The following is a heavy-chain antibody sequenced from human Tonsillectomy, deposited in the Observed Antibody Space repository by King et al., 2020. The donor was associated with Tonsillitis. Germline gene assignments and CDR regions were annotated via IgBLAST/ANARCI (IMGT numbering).Heavy chain of an antibody. CDR3: ARHLRGMDV. Sequence: QLVQSGAEVKKPGESLTISCKGSGYSFTTYWISWVRQKPGKGLELMGRIDPSDFFTSYSPSFQGHVTISADKSITTAYLQWSRLKASDSAMYYCARHLRGMDVWGQGTTVAVSS. J-gene: IGHJ6*02. CDR1: GYSFTTYW. CDR2: IDPSDFFT. V-gene: IGHV5-10-1*01.